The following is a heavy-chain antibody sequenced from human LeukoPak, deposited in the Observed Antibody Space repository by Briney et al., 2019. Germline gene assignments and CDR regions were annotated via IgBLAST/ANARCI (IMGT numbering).Heavy chain of an antibody. CDR1: GFTFSGYW. J-gene: IGHJ3*02. CDR2: IKQDGSEK. Sequence: GGSLRLSCAASGFTFSGYWMSWVRQAPGKGLEWVANIKQDGSEKYYVDSVKGRFTISRDNAKRSLYLQMNSLRAEDTAVYYCARDGELGSPADAFDIWGQGTMVTVSS. V-gene: IGHV3-7*01. CDR3: ARDGELGSPADAFDI. D-gene: IGHD1-26*01.